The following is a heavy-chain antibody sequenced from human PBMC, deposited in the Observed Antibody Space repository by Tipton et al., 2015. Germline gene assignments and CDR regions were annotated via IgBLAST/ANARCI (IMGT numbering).Heavy chain of an antibody. Sequence: TLSLTCTVSGGSISSSSYYWGWIRQPPGKGLEWIGSIYYSGSTYYNPSLKSRVTISVDTSKNQFSLKLSSVTAADTAVYYCARLSPSVWGSYHSTYFDYWGQGTLVTVSS. CDR1: GGSISSSSYY. V-gene: IGHV4-39*01. D-gene: IGHD3-16*02. CDR3: ARLSPSVWGSYHSTYFDY. J-gene: IGHJ4*02. CDR2: IYYSGST.